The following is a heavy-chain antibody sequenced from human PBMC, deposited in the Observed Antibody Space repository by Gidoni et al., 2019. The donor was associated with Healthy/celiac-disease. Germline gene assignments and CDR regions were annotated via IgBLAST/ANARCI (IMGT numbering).Heavy chain of an antibody. V-gene: IGHV4-34*01. CDR3: ARVRRPTLAYFAY. J-gene: IGHJ4*02. Sequence: QVQLHQWGAGLLKPSETLYLTCAVYGGSFSGYYWSWIRQPPGKGLEWIAAIKHSGSTNSHPSLKSRVTISVDTSKNQFSLKLSSVTAADTAVYYCARVRRPTLAYFAYWGQGTLVTVSS. CDR2: IKHSGST. CDR1: GGSFSGYY.